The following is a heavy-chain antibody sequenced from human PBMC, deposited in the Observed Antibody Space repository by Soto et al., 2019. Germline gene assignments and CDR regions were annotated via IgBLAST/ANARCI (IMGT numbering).Heavy chain of an antibody. Sequence: QDQLVQSGAEVKKPGASVKISCEASGYTFTSLGISWVRQAPGQGLEWLGWISTYNSRTHYAQKVQGRVTMTTDTSTSTAYLDLRSLTFDDTAVYYCARARYCASPSCYKHYYYGMDTWGQGTTVTVSS. J-gene: IGHJ6*02. V-gene: IGHV1-18*04. D-gene: IGHD2-2*02. CDR3: ARARYCASPSCYKHYYYGMDT. CDR2: ISTYNSRT. CDR1: GYTFTSLG.